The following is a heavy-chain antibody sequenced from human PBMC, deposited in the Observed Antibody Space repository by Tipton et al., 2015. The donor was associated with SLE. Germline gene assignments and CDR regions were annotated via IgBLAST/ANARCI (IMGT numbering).Heavy chain of an antibody. CDR1: GFTFSDYY. D-gene: IGHD6-13*01. CDR3: ARTYSSSRSGGWYFDL. CDR2: ISSSGSTI. J-gene: IGHJ2*01. Sequence: SLRLSCAASGFTFSDYYMSWIRQAPGKGLEWVSYISSSGSTIYYADSVKGRFTISRDNAKNSLYLQMNSLRAEDTAVYYCARTYSSSRSGGWYFDLWGRGTLVTVSS. V-gene: IGHV3-11*01.